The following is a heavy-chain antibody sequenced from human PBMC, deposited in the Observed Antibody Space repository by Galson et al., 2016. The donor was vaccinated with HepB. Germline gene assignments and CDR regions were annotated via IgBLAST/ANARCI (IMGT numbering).Heavy chain of an antibody. V-gene: IGHV3-30*18. CDR2: ISYDSSQE. CDR1: GFPFRTYG. J-gene: IGHJ2*01. D-gene: IGHD3-10*01. Sequence: SLRLSCAASGFPFRTYGMHWVRQAPGKGLEWVAVISYDSSQEYYADSVKGRFTVSRDNSKKMLYFQMNNLTTEDTAGYYCAEDLGPDWYFDIWGRGTLVSVSS. CDR3: AEDLGPDWYFDI.